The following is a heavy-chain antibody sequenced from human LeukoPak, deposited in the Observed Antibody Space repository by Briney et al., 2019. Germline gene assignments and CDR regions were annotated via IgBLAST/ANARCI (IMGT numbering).Heavy chain of an antibody. D-gene: IGHD2-15*01. CDR3: ARGHCSGGSCYEDDY. V-gene: IGHV1-46*01. CDR2: INPSGGST. Sequence: ASVKVSCKASGYTFTSYDINWVRQAPGQGLEWMGIINPSGGSTSYAQKFQGRVTMTRDTSTSTVFMYLSSLRSEDTAVYYCARGHCSGGSCYEDDYWGQGTLVTVSS. J-gene: IGHJ4*02. CDR1: GYTFTSYD.